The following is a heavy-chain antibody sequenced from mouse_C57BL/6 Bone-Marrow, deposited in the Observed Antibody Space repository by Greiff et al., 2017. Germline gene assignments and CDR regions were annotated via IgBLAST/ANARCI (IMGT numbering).Heavy chain of an antibody. V-gene: IGHV1-59*01. J-gene: IGHJ2*01. CDR1: GYTFTSYW. Sequence: QLQQPGAELVRPGTSVKLSCKASGYTFTSYWMHWVKQRPGQGLEWIGVIDPSDSYTNYNQKFKGKATLTVDTSSSTAYMQLSSLTSEDSAVYYCAREGDDGYEDDWGQGITLTVCS. D-gene: IGHD2-3*01. CDR2: IDPSDSYT. CDR3: AREGDDGYEDD.